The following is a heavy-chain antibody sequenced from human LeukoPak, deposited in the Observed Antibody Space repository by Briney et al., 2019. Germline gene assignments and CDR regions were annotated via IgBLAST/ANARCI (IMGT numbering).Heavy chain of an antibody. D-gene: IGHD2-2*01. CDR3: ARVHRYCSSTSCYADDAFDI. CDR2: IYYSGST. CDR1: GGSLSSYY. J-gene: IGHJ3*02. Sequence: SETLSLTCTVSGGSLSSYYWSWIRQPPGKGLEWIGYIYYSGSTNYNPSLKSRVTISVDTSKNQFSLKLSSVTAADTAVYYCARVHRYCSSTSCYADDAFDIWGQRTMVTVSS. V-gene: IGHV4-59*01.